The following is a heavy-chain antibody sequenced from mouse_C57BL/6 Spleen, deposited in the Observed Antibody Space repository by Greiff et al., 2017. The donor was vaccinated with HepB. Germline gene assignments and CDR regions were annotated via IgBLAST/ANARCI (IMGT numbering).Heavy chain of an antibody. CDR3: ARYLDYYGSSYSWYFDV. D-gene: IGHD1-1*01. J-gene: IGHJ1*03. Sequence: DVKLVESGGGLVQPGGSLSLSCAASGFTFTDYYMSWVRQPPGKALEWLGFIRNKANGYTTEYSASVKGRFTISRDNSQSILYLQMNALRAEDSATYYCARYLDYYGSSYSWYFDVWGTGTTVTVSS. CDR1: GFTFTDYY. V-gene: IGHV7-3*01. CDR2: IRNKANGYTT.